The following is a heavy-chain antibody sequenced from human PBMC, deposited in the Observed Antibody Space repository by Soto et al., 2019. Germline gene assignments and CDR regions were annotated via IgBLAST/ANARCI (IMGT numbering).Heavy chain of an antibody. CDR1: GGSISSGGYY. CDR3: ARHPIDYGSGGYYFDY. V-gene: IGHV4-31*03. J-gene: IGHJ4*02. CDR2: IYYSGST. D-gene: IGHD3-10*01. Sequence: QVQLQESGPGLVKPSQTLSLTCTVSGGSISSGGYYWSWIRQHPGKGLEWIGYIYYSGSTYYNPSLKSRVTISVDTSKNQFPLKLSSVTAADTAVYYCARHPIDYGSGGYYFDYWGQGTLVTVSS.